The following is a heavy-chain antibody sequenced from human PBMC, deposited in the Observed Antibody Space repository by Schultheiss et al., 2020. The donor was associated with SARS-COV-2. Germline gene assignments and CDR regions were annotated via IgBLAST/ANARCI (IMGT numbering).Heavy chain of an antibody. Sequence: GSLRLSCTVSGGSISSYYWSWIRQPPGKGLEWIGYIYYSGSTNYNPSLKSRVTISVDTSKNQFSLKLSSVTAADTAVYYCARLASGTPDYWGQGTLVTVSS. CDR3: ARLASGTPDY. CDR1: GGSISSYY. J-gene: IGHJ4*02. V-gene: IGHV4-59*01. CDR2: IYYSGST. D-gene: IGHD1-26*01.